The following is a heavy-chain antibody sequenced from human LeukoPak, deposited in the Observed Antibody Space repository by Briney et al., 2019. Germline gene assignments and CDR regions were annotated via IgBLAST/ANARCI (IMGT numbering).Heavy chain of an antibody. CDR2: VSSDGSIK. CDR1: GFTFSSYG. D-gene: IGHD6-13*01. Sequence: GGSLRLSCAASGFTFSSYGMHWVRQAPGKGLEWVAVVSSDGSIKYYADSVKGRFTISGDTSKNTVYLQMNSLGAEDTAFYYCARGYSSSWLGYFDYWGQGTLVTVSS. V-gene: IGHV3-30*03. CDR3: ARGYSSSWLGYFDY. J-gene: IGHJ4*02.